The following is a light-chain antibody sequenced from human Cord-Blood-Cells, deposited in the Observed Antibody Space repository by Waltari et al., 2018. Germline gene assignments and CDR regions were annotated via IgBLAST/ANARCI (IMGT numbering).Light chain of an antibody. CDR1: QSISSY. CDR3: QQSYSTPYT. CDR2: AAS. V-gene: IGKV1-39*01. J-gene: IGKJ2*01. Sequence: DIQMTQSPSSLSASVGDRVTITCRASQSISSYLNWYQQKPGKAPKLLIYAASSLQSWVPSRSSGSGSGTDFTLTSSSLQPEDFATYYCQQSYSTPYTFGQGTKLEIK.